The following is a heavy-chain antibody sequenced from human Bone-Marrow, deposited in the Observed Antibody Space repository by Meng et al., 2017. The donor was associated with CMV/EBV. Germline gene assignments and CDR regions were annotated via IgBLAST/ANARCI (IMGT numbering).Heavy chain of an antibody. CDR2: ISYDGSNK. CDR3: ARVVENYSSSWPSGMDV. V-gene: IGHV3-30-3*01. CDR1: GFTFSSYA. D-gene: IGHD6-13*01. J-gene: IGHJ6*02. Sequence: GGSLRLSCAASGFTFSSYAMHWVRQAPGKGLEWVAVISYDGSNKYYADSVKGRFTISRDKSKNTLYLQMNSLRSEDTAVYYCARVVENYSSSWPSGMDVWGQGTTVAVSS.